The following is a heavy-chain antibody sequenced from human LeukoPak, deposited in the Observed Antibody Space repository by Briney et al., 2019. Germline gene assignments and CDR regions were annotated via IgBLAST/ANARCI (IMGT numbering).Heavy chain of an antibody. CDR3: AKAASSSWPPYSYGMDV. D-gene: IGHD6-13*01. Sequence: PGGSLRLSCAASGFIFSSYSMSWVRQAPGKGLEWVSVITGSGGNTYYADSVKGRFTISKDNSKNTVYLQMSSLRVDDTAVYYCAKAASSSWPPYSYGMDVGGQGTTATVPS. CDR2: ITGSGGNT. CDR1: GFIFSSYS. V-gene: IGHV3-23*01. J-gene: IGHJ6*02.